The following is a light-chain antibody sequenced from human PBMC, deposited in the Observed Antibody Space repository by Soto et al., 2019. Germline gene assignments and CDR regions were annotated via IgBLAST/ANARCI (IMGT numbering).Light chain of an antibody. CDR3: QQSYSTPRT. Sequence: DIQMTQSPSSLSASVGDRVTITCRASQSISSYLNWYQQKPGKAPKLLIYAASSLQSGVPSRFSGSGCGTEFTLTISSLQPEDFATYYCQQSYSTPRTFGQGTKVEIK. V-gene: IGKV1-39*01. CDR2: AAS. CDR1: QSISSY. J-gene: IGKJ1*01.